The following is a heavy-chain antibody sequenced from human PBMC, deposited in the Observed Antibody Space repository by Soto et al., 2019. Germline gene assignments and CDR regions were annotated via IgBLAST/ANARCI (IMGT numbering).Heavy chain of an antibody. Sequence: GGSLRLSCAASGFTFSSYSMNWVRQAPGKGLEWVSYISSGSSTIYYADSVKGRFTISRDNAKNSLYLQMDSLRAEDTAVYYCAKDLDGGTMIVVVITPMDFDYWGQGTLVTVSS. J-gene: IGHJ4*02. CDR2: ISSGSSTI. D-gene: IGHD3-22*01. V-gene: IGHV3-48*01. CDR1: GFTFSSYS. CDR3: AKDLDGGTMIVVVITPMDFDY.